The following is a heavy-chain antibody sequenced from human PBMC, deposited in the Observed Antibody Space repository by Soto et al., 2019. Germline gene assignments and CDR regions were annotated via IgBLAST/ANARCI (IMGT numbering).Heavy chain of an antibody. CDR1: GGSFSGYY. CDR3: ASNKGPYYYYMDV. Sequence: NPSETLSLTCAVYGGSFSGYYWSWIRQPPGKGLEWIGEINHSGSTNYNPSLKSRVTISVDTSKNQFSLKLSSVTAADTAVYYCASNKGPYYYYMDVWGKGTTVTVSS. J-gene: IGHJ6*03. CDR2: INHSGST. V-gene: IGHV4-34*01.